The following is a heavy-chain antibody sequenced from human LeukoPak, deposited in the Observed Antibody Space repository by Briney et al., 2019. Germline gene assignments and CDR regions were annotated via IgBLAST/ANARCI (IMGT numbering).Heavy chain of an antibody. CDR2: ISGSGGST. V-gene: IGHV3-23*01. J-gene: IGHJ3*02. Sequence: GGPLRLSCAASGFTFSSYAMSWVRKAPGKGLEWGSAISGSGGSTYYADSVKGRFTISRDKSKNTLYLQMNSLRAEDTAVYYCAKDPGYYDSSGYWYIWGQGTMVTVSS. D-gene: IGHD3-22*01. CDR1: GFTFSSYA. CDR3: AKDPGYYDSSGYWYI.